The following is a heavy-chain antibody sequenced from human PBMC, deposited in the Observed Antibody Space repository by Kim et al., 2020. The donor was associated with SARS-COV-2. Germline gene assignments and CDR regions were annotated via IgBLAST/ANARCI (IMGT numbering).Heavy chain of an antibody. J-gene: IGHJ4*02. CDR1: GFTFSSYS. V-gene: IGHV3-48*02. CDR3: ARGAPGYSGYDYGDPFDY. CDR2: ISSSSSTI. Sequence: GGSLRLSCAASGFTFSSYSMNWVRQAPGKGLEWVSYISSSSSTIYYADSVKGRFTISRDNAKNSLYLQMNSLRDEDTAVYYCARGAPGYSGYDYGDPFDYWGQGTLVTVSS. D-gene: IGHD5-12*01.